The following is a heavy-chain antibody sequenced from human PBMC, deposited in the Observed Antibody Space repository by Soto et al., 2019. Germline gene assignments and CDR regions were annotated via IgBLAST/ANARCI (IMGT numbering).Heavy chain of an antibody. CDR3: AREGSYKNYYYYGMDV. V-gene: IGHV4-30-2*01. J-gene: IGHJ6*02. CDR2: IYHSGST. Sequence: SETLSLTCAVSGGSISSGGYSWSWIRQPPGKGLEWIGYIYHSGSTNYNPSLKSRVTISVDTSKNQFSLKLSSVTAADTAVYYCAREGSYKNYYYYGMDVWGQGTTVTVSS. D-gene: IGHD2-15*01. CDR1: GGSISSGGYS.